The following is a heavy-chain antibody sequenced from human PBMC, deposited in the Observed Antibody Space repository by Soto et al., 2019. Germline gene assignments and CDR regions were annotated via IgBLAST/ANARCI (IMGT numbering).Heavy chain of an antibody. V-gene: IGHV1-3*01. CDR2: INPANGNT. D-gene: IGHD2-21*02. J-gene: IGHJ5*01. CDR1: VYSFTEYP. CDR3: ARDFFKFAVTAAENWFAS. Sequence: SVKVSCKASVYSFTEYPIYWVRQSPGQRLEWMGWINPANGNTRYSKNFQGRVTIARDTSANTVYMELSSLRSEDTAVYYCARDFFKFAVTAAENWFASWGQGTLVTVSS.